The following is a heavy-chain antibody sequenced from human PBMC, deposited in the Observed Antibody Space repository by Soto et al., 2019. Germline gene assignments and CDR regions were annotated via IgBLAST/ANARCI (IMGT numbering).Heavy chain of an antibody. CDR3: ASRQAAAIYYYYNGMDV. CDR1: GYTFTSYY. V-gene: IGHV1-46*01. CDR2: INPSGGST. D-gene: IGHD6-13*01. J-gene: IGHJ6*02. Sequence: GASVKVSCEASGYTFTSYYMHWVRHAPGQELEWMGIINPSGGSTSYAQKFQGRVTMTRDTSTSTVYMELSSLRSEDTAVYYCASRQAAAIYYYYNGMDVWGQGTTVTVSS.